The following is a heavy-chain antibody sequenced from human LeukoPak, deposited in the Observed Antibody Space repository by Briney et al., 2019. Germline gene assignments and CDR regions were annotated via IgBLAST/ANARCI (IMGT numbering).Heavy chain of an antibody. CDR2: LWYDGSNK. CDR3: ARDEGDGYYDY. V-gene: IGHV3-33*01. CDR1: GFNFSSYG. Sequence: GGSLRLSCAASGFNFSSYGMHWVRQAPGKGLEWVAVLWYDGSNKHYADSVKGRFTISRDNSKNTLYLQMNSLRAEDTAVYYCARDEGDGYYDYWGQGTLVTVSS. J-gene: IGHJ4*02. D-gene: IGHD5-24*01.